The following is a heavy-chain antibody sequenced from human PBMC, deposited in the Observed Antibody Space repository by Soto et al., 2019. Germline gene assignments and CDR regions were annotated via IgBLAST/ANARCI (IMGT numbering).Heavy chain of an antibody. Sequence: HPGGSLRLSCAASGFTSSHYAMSWVRQAPGKGLEWVSSIIGSGVRTYYADSVQGRFTISRDNSKNTLYLQMNSLRAEDTAVYYCAKPAYYDSSGYYKYWGQGTLVTVSS. CDR2: IIGSGVRT. V-gene: IGHV3-23*01. CDR3: AKPAYYDSSGYYKY. D-gene: IGHD3-22*01. J-gene: IGHJ4*02. CDR1: GFTSSHYA.